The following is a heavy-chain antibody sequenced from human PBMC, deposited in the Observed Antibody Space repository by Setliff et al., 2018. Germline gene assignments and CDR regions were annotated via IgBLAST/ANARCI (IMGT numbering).Heavy chain of an antibody. D-gene: IGHD5-18*01. CDR3: AKASLAYSFGYYFDS. CDR1: GFVFGIYG. J-gene: IGHJ4*01. V-gene: IGHV3-30*02. Sequence: GESLKISCAASGFVFGIYGMHWVRQAPGKGLEWVGFIRYDGSYEYYADSVQGRFTISRDNSKNTLFLHMNNLRPEDTALYYCAKASLAYSFGYYFDSWGQGALVTVSS. CDR2: IRYDGSYE.